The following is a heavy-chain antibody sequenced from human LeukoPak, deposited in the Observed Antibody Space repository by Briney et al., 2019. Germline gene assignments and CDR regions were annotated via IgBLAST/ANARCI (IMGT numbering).Heavy chain of an antibody. CDR1: GGSIRSYH. J-gene: IGHJ2*01. V-gene: IGHV4-4*07. CDR3: ASLGSGRFFDL. Sequence: SETLSLTCTVSGGSIRSYHWSWIRQPAGKGLEWVGLIYTSGNTKYSSSLKSRVSMSVDTSKNQFSLKLRSVTAADTAVYFCASLGSGRFFDLWGRGTLVTVSS. CDR2: IYTSGNT. D-gene: IGHD3-16*01.